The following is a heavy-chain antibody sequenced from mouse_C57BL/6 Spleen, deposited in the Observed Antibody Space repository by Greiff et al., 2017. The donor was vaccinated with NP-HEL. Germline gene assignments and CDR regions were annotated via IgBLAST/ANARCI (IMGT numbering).Heavy chain of an antibody. CDR3: ARVYYGSEAWFAY. V-gene: IGHV5-17*01. D-gene: IGHD1-1*01. CDR2: ISSGSSTI. Sequence: EVMLVESGGGLVKPGGSLKLSCAASGFTFSDYGMHWVRQAPEKGLEWVAYISSGSSTIYYADTVKGRFTISRDNAKNTLFLQMNSLRSEDTAMYYCARVYYGSEAWFAYWGQGTLVTVSA. CDR1: GFTFSDYG. J-gene: IGHJ3*01.